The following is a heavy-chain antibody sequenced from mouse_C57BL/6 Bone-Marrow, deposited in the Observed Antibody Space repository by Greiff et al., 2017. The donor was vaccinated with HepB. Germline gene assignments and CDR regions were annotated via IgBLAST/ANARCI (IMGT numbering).Heavy chain of an antibody. J-gene: IGHJ1*03. CDR1: GYTFTSYW. CDR3: ATYYGSPWYFDV. D-gene: IGHD1-1*01. V-gene: IGHV1-50*01. Sequence: QVQLQQPGAELVKPGASVKLSCKASGYTFTSYWMQWVKQRPGQGLEWIGEIDPSDSYTNYNRKFKGKATLTVDTSSSTAYMQLSSLTSEDSAVYYCATYYGSPWYFDVWGTGTTVTVSS. CDR2: IDPSDSYT.